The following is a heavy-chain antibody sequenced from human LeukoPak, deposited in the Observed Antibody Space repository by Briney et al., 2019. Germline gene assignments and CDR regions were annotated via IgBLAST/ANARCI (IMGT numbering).Heavy chain of an antibody. V-gene: IGHV1-69*04. D-gene: IGHD3-22*01. Sequence: SVKVSCKASGGTFSSYAISWVRQAPGQGLEWMGRIIPIFGIANYAQKFQGRVTITADKSTSTAYMELSSLRSEDTAVYYCARGGSSGPDLDYWGQGTLVTVSS. CDR3: ARGGSSGPDLDY. CDR1: GGTFSSYA. CDR2: IIPIFGIA. J-gene: IGHJ4*02.